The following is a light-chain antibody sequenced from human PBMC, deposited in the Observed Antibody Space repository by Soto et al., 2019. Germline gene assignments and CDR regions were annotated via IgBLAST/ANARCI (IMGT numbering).Light chain of an antibody. CDR1: QSVSIY. CDR2: DAS. Sequence: EIVLTQSPATVSLSPGERSTLSCRASQSVSIYLAWYQQKPGQAPRLLIYDASNRASDIPARFSGSGSETDFTLTISSLEPEDFAIYYCQQRSNSPLTFGGGTKVEIK. J-gene: IGKJ4*01. V-gene: IGKV3-11*01. CDR3: QQRSNSPLT.